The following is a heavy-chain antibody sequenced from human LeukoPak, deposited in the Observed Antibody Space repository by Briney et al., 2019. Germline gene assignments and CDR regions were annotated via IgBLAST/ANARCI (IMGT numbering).Heavy chain of an antibody. CDR3: ARGDCTNGVCYFRDWFDP. CDR1: GVTFSTFA. J-gene: IGHJ5*02. V-gene: IGHV1-69*06. D-gene: IGHD2-8*01. Sequence: ASVKVSCKASGVTFSTFAISWVRQAPGQGLEWMGGIIPIFGTANYAQKFQGRVTITADKSTSTAYMELSSLRSEDTAVYYCARGDCTNGVCYFRDWFDPWGQGTLVTVSS. CDR2: IIPIFGTA.